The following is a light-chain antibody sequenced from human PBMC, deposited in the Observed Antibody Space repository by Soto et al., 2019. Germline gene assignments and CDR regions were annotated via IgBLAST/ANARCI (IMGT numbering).Light chain of an antibody. J-gene: IGKJ4*01. CDR3: QQANSFPLT. CDR2: AAT. V-gene: IGKV1-39*01. Sequence: DIQMPQSPSSLSASVQDRVTITCLASQSISSYLKWYQQKPGKAPKLLIYAATSFQSGVPSRCSGSGSGTDFTLTISSLQPEDVATYYCQQANSFPLTFGGGTKVDIK. CDR1: QSISSY.